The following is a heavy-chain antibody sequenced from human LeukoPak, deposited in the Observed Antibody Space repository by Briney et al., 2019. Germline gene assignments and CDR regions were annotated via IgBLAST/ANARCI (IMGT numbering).Heavy chain of an antibody. CDR3: AKDRGIAAAYYFMDV. Sequence: GGSLRLSCAASGSTFSNYGMHWVRQAPGKGLEWVAFIPYDGSNEYYADSVKGRFTISRDNSKNTLYLEMNSLRAEDTAMYYCAKDRGIAAAYYFMDVWGKGTTVTVSS. J-gene: IGHJ6*03. CDR2: IPYDGSNE. CDR1: GSTFSNYG. D-gene: IGHD6-13*01. V-gene: IGHV3-30*02.